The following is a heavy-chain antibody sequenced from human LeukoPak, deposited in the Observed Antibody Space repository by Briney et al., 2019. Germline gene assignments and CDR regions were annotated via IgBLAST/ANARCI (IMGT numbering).Heavy chain of an antibody. J-gene: IGHJ4*02. V-gene: IGHV4-30-2*01. CDR3: ARVRTYYDFWSGCDY. Sequence: SQTLSLTCTVSGGSISSGGYYWSWIRQPPGKGLEWIGYIYHSGSTYYNPSLKSRVTISVDRSKNQFSLKLSSVTAADTAVYYCARVRTYYDFWSGCDYWGQGTLVTVSS. CDR2: IYHSGST. CDR1: GGSISSGGYY. D-gene: IGHD3-3*01.